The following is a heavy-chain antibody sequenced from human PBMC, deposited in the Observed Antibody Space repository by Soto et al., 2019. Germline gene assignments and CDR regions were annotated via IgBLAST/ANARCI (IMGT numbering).Heavy chain of an antibody. D-gene: IGHD1-1*01. CDR1: DFLLSDYA. V-gene: IGHV3-7*03. J-gene: IGHJ4*02. Sequence: EVQLVESGGGLVQPGGSLRLSCAVSDFLLSDYAMNWVRQAPGKGLEWVANINRRGSDAHYVASVRGRFTISRDNAKNSLYLQMNSLRGEDTAVYFCVRATPTPGLDYWGQGTLVTVSS. CDR2: INRRGSDA. CDR3: VRATPTPGLDY.